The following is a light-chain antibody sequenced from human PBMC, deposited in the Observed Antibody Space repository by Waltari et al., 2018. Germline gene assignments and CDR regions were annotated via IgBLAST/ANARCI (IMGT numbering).Light chain of an antibody. CDR2: GAS. J-gene: IGKJ2*01. CDR3: QQYGSSVLYT. CDR1: QSLTKRY. Sequence: EVVLTQSPDTLSLSPGERATLSCRASQSLTKRYLAWYQQRPGQAPRLLIYGASSRAACIPDRFSGRGSGTDFTITISRLELEYSAVYYCQQYGSSVLYTFGQGTKLEIK. V-gene: IGKV3-20*01.